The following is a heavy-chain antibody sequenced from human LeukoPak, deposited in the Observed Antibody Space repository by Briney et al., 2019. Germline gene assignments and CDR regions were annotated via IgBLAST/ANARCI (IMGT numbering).Heavy chain of an antibody. CDR1: GGTFSSYA. CDR2: IIPIFGTA. V-gene: IGHV1-69*13. J-gene: IGHJ4*02. Sequence: ASVKVSCKASGGTFSSYAISWVRQAPGQGLEWMGGIIPIFGTANYAQKFQGRVTITADESTSTAYMELSSLQSDDTAVYYCARSMVRELGSDYWGQGTLVTVSS. CDR3: ARSMVRELGSDY. D-gene: IGHD3-10*01.